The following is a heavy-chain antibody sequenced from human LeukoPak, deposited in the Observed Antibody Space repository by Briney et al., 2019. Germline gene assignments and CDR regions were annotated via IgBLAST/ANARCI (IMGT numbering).Heavy chain of an antibody. CDR3: ARQGIRRQTYYDSRVG. CDR2: IYYSGST. CDR1: GGSISSSSYY. J-gene: IGHJ4*02. Sequence: SETLSLTCTVSGGSISSSSYYWGWIRQPPGKGLEWIGSIYYSGSTYYNPSLKSRVTISVDTSKNQFSLKLSSVTAADTAVYYCARQGIRRQTYYDSRVGWGQGTLVTVSS. V-gene: IGHV4-39*01. D-gene: IGHD3-22*01.